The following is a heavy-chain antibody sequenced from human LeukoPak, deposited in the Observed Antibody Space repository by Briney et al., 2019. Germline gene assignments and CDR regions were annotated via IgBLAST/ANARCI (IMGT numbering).Heavy chain of an antibody. CDR2: LYTNDNT. D-gene: IGHD2-21*02. V-gene: IGHV4-61*02. J-gene: IGHJ6*03. Sequence: SETLSLTCSVSGGSITSGRYYWTWIRQPAGKGLEWIGRLYTNDNTNYDPSLESRVSISVDTSKSQFYLQLTSVTAADTAVYFCARGVVTDDYYMDVWGKGITIIVSS. CDR3: ARGVVTDDYYMDV. CDR1: GGSITSGRYY.